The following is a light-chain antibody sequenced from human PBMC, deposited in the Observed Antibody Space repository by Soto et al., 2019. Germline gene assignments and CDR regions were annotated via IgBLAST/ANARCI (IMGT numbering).Light chain of an antibody. CDR2: NVS. J-gene: IGLJ1*01. CDR1: SSDVGGYNY. CDR3: SSYTSSTTLYV. Sequence: QSALTQAASVSGSPGQSITISCTGTSSDVGGYNYVSWYQQFPGKVPKLLIYNVSNRPSGVSNRFSGSKSGNTASLTISGLQAEDEADYYCSSYTSSTTLYVFGTGTKVTVL. V-gene: IGLV2-14*01.